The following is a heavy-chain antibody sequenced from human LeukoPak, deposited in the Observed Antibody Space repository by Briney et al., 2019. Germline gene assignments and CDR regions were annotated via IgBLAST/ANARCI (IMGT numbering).Heavy chain of an antibody. J-gene: IGHJ4*02. CDR2: IYYSGNT. CDR1: AGSISTSY. CDR3: ARAVGDSGYGRFNDY. V-gene: IGHV4-59*01. Sequence: PSETLSLTCTVSAGSISTSYWSWIRQPPGKGLEWIGNIYYSGNTHYNPSLKSRFTISLDASKNQFSLRLSSVTAADTAVYHCARAVGDSGYGRFNDYWGQGILVTVSS. D-gene: IGHD5-12*01.